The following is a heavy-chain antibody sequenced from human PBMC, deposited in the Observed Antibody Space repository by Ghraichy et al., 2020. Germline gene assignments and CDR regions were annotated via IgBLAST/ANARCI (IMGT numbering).Heavy chain of an antibody. Sequence: GGSLRLSCAASGFTFSSYWMHWVRQAPGKGLVWVSRINSDGSSTSYADSVKGRFTISRDNAKNTLYLQMNSLRAEETALYYCARVAQHSTYNDYGGNSDGRGGAFDLWGQGTMVTVSS. J-gene: IGHJ3*01. V-gene: IGHV3-74*01. CDR1: GFTFSSYW. CDR3: ARVAQHSTYNDYGGNSDGRGGAFDL. D-gene: IGHD4-23*01. CDR2: INSDGSST.